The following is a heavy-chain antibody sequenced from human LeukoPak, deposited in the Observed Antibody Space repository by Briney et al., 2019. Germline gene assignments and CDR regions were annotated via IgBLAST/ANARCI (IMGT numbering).Heavy chain of an antibody. J-gene: IGHJ4*02. CDR2: IYHSGRT. V-gene: IGHV4-38-2*01. CDR3: ARLPYSSSSDY. CDR1: GYSISSGYY. Sequence: PSETLSLTCAVSGYSISSGYYWGWIRQPPGKGLEWIGSIYHSGRTYYNPSLKSRVTISVDTSKNQFSLKLSSVTAADTAVYYCARLPYSSSSDYWGQGTLVTVSS. D-gene: IGHD6-6*01.